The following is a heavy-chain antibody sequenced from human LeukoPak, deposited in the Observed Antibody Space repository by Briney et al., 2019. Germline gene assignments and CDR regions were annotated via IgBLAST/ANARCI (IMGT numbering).Heavy chain of an antibody. CDR2: MNPNSGNT. CDR3: AITYYYDSSGTKNTYYYYGMDV. Sequence: ASVKVSCKASGYTFTSYDINWVRQATGQGPEWMGWMNPNSGNTGYAQKFQGRVTMTRNTSISTAYMELSSLRSEDTAVYYCAITYYYDSSGTKNTYYYYGMDVWGQGTTVTVSS. V-gene: IGHV1-8*01. D-gene: IGHD3-22*01. J-gene: IGHJ6*02. CDR1: GYTFTSYD.